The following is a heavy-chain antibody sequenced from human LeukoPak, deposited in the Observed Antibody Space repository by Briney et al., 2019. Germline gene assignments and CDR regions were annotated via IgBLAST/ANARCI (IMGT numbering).Heavy chain of an antibody. V-gene: IGHV1-2*02. D-gene: IGHD4-11*01. CDR3: ARDPSSVTLYFFDY. CDR2: IYANKCDT. J-gene: IGHJ4*02. CDR1: GYTFRRNY. Sequence: SVKTSCKASGYTFRRNYIHWLRQAPGQGLEWIGWIYANKCDTKSAQQLQGRVTMSRDTCISTAYMDLSSLSPDDAAVYYCARDPSSVTLYFFDYWGEGTLGTVSS.